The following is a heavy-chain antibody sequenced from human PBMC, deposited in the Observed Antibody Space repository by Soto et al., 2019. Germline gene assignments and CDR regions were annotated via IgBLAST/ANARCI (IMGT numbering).Heavy chain of an antibody. J-gene: IGHJ6*02. D-gene: IGHD6-19*01. Sequence: QVQLVQSGAEVKKPGASVKVSCKASGYTFTSYYMHWVRQAPGQGLEWMGIINPSGGSTSYAQKFQGRVTMTRDTSTSTVYMELSSLRSEDTAVYYCARGRPVAGTHHYSYYYGMDVWGQGTTVTVSS. CDR1: GYTFTSYY. V-gene: IGHV1-46*01. CDR2: INPSGGST. CDR3: ARGRPVAGTHHYSYYYGMDV.